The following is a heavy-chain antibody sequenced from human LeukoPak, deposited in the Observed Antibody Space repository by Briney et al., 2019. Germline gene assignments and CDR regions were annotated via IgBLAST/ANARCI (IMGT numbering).Heavy chain of an antibody. D-gene: IGHD3-22*01. CDR1: GFTFRNAW. V-gene: IGHV3-15*01. CDR3: TTYYYDSSGYPDY. Sequence: GGSLRLSCAASGFTFRNAWMSWVRQALGKGPEWVGRIKSKADGGTTDYAAPVKGRFTISRDDSKNTLFLQMNSLKTEDTAVYYCTTYYYDSSGYPDYWGQGTLVTVSS. J-gene: IGHJ4*02. CDR2: IKSKADGGTT.